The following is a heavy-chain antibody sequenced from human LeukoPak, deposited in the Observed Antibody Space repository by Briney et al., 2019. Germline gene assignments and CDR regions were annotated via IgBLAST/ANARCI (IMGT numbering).Heavy chain of an antibody. J-gene: IGHJ4*02. Sequence: HPGGSLRLSCAASGXTYSRSAMNRVRQAPGKGLEWVSAISGSGGSTYYADSVKGRFTISRDNSKNTLYLQMNSLRAEDTAVYYCAKAMPGSTYYFDSWGQGTLVTVSS. CDR2: ISGSGGST. D-gene: IGHD3-10*01. CDR1: GXTYSRSA. CDR3: AKAMPGSTYYFDS. V-gene: IGHV3-23*01.